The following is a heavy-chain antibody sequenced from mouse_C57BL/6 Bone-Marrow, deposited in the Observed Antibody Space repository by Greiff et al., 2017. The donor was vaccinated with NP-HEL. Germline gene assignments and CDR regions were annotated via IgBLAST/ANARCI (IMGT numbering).Heavy chain of an antibody. V-gene: IGHV3-8*01. CDR1: GYSITSDY. J-gene: IGHJ2*01. Sequence: EVKLVESGPGLAKPSQTLSLTCSVTGYSITSDYWNWIRKFPGHKLEYMGYISYSGSTYYNPSLKSRISITRDTSKNQYYLQLNSVTTEDTATYYCARGATVVAKGYYFDYWGQGTTLTVSS. CDR3: ARGATVVAKGYYFDY. CDR2: ISYSGST. D-gene: IGHD1-1*01.